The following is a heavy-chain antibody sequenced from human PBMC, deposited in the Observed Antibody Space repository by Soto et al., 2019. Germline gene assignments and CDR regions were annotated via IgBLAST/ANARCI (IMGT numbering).Heavy chain of an antibody. J-gene: IGHJ4*02. CDR3: GNSRDSNPWEVFDY. D-gene: IGHD1-26*01. Sequence: EVQLLESGGGLVQPGGSLRLSCAASGFAFSSYAMSWVRQAPGKGLEWVSGISGSGGNTYYTDSVKGRFTISRDNSKNTLYLQMNSLAAEDMAVFYCGNSRDSNPWEVFDYWGQGTLVTVSS. V-gene: IGHV3-23*01. CDR1: GFAFSSYA. CDR2: ISGSGGNT.